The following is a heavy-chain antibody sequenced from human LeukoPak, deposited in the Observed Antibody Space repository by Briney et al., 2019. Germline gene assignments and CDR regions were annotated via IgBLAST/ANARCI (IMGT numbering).Heavy chain of an antibody. CDR2: IWYGGSNK. CDR3: EKGQGYNFDSGLDY. CDR1: GFTFSNYG. D-gene: IGHD5-24*01. J-gene: IGHJ4*02. Sequence: PGGSLRLSCAASGFTFSNYGMHWVRQAPGKGLEWVAVIWYGGSNKYYADYVKGRFTISSDNAKNSLYLQMNSLRAEDTDLYYCEKGQGYNFDSGLDYWGQGTLVTVSS. V-gene: IGHV3-33*03.